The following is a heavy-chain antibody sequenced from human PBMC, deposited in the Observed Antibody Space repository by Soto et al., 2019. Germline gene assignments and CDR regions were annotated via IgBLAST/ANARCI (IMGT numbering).Heavy chain of an antibody. CDR1: GFTFSSYS. V-gene: IGHV3-48*02. Sequence: EVQLVESGGGLVQPGGSLRLSCADSGFTFSSYSMNWVRQAPGKGLEWVSYISSSSSTIYYAASVKGRFTISRDNAKNSLYLLMNCLRDEDTAVYYCATTLDVWGQGTTVTVSS. J-gene: IGHJ6*02. CDR2: ISSSSSTI. CDR3: ATTLDV.